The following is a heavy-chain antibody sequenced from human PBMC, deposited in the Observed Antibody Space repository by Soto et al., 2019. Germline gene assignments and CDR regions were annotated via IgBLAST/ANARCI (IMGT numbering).Heavy chain of an antibody. J-gene: IGHJ4*02. V-gene: IGHV3-30-3*01. CDR3: AREVKGKRFDY. D-gene: IGHD1-1*01. CDR1: GFTFSSYA. CDR2: ISYDGSNK. Sequence: QVQLVETGGGVVQPGRSLRLSCAASGFTFSSYAMHWVRQAPGKGLEWVAVISYDGSNKYYADSVKGRFTISRDNSKNTLYLQMNSLRAEDTAVYYCAREVKGKRFDYWGQGTLVTVSS.